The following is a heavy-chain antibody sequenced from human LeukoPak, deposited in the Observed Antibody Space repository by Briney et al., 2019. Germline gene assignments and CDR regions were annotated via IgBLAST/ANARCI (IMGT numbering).Heavy chain of an antibody. CDR1: EYTFTNYA. V-gene: IGHV1-2*02. J-gene: IGHJ3*02. CDR3: ARVASTTRRHDSFDI. Sequence: ASVKVSCKASEYTFTNYAMNWVRQAPGQGLQWMGWINPNSGDTIYAQKFQGRVTMARDTSISTAYMELSRLRSDDTAVYYCARVASTTRRHDSFDIWGQGTLVTVSS. D-gene: IGHD1-1*01. CDR2: INPNSGDT.